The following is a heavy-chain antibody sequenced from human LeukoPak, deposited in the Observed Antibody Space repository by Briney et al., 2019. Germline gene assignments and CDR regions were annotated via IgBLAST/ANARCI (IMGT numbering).Heavy chain of an antibody. Sequence: SAKVSCKASGGTFSSYAISWVRQAPGQGLEWMGRIIPILGIANYAQKFQGRVTITADKSTSTAYMELSSLRSEDTAVYYCARDPLHNYYDSSGYYPENYYFDYWGQGTLVTVSS. CDR2: IIPILGIA. D-gene: IGHD3-22*01. J-gene: IGHJ4*02. V-gene: IGHV1-69*04. CDR1: GGTFSSYA. CDR3: ARDPLHNYYDSSGYYPENYYFDY.